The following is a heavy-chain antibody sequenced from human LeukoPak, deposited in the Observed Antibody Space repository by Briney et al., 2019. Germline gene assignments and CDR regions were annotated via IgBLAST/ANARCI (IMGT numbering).Heavy chain of an antibody. D-gene: IGHD5-24*01. J-gene: IGHJ4*02. CDR1: GGTFSSYA. V-gene: IGHV7-4-1*02. Sequence: ASVKVSCKASGGTFSSYAISWVRQAPGQGLEWMGWINTNTRNPTYAQGFTGRFVFSLDTSVSTAYLQISSLKAEDTAVYYCARKARNVELATILDSWGQGTLVTVSS. CDR3: ARKARNVELATILDS. CDR2: INTNTRNP.